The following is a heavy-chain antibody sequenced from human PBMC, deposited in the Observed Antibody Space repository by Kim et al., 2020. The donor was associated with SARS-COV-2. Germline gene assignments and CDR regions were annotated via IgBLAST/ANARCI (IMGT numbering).Heavy chain of an antibody. CDR1: GGSFSGYY. D-gene: IGHD6-19*01. J-gene: IGHJ4*02. Sequence: SETLSLTCAVYGGSFSGYYWNWVRQPPGRGLEWIGEISHSGNTNYNPSLKNRITISIDTSKNQFSLKLTSATAADTAVYYCTGFPVAGFVGHYWGQGTLVTVSS. CDR3: TGFPVAGFVGHY. V-gene: IGHV4-34*01. CDR2: ISHSGNT.